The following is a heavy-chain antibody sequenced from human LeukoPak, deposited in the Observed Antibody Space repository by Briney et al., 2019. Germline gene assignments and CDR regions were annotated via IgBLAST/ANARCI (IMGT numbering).Heavy chain of an antibody. J-gene: IGHJ4*02. Sequence: GGSLRLSCAASGITFNDSYMSWIRQAPGKGLERVSFMYTGGNTIYYADSVKGRFTISRDNAKSSLYLQMNSLSAEDTAVYYCAISRGHPKGFDFWGQGTLVTVSS. CDR3: AISRGHPKGFDF. CDR1: GITFNDSY. CDR2: MYTGGNTI. V-gene: IGHV3-11*04. D-gene: IGHD3-16*02.